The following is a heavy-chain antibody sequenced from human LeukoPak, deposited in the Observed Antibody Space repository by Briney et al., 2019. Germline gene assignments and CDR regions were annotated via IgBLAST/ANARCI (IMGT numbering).Heavy chain of an antibody. CDR2: MNPNGGNT. V-gene: IGHV1-8*01. J-gene: IGHJ4*02. CDR3: ARGPRPSITMVRGVPRYYFDY. CDR1: GYTFTSYD. D-gene: IGHD3-10*01. Sequence: ASVKVSCKASGYTFTSYDINWVRQATGQGLEWIGWMNPNGGNTGYAQKFQGRVTMTRNTSISTAYMELSSLRSEDTAVYYCARGPRPSITMVRGVPRYYFDYWGQGTLVTVSS.